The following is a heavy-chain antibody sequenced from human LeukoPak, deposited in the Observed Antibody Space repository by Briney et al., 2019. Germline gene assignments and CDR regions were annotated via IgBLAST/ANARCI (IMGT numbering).Heavy chain of an antibody. CDR2: ITGSAGST. D-gene: IGHD6-19*01. Sequence: PGGSLRLSCAASGFTFSSYAMSWVRRAPGKGLEWVSGITGSAGSTYYADSVKGRFTISRDNSKNTLYLQMNSLRAEDTAVYYCAKDRLVSQVAGSAYWGEGTLVTVSS. CDR1: GFTFSSYA. CDR3: AKDRLVSQVAGSAY. J-gene: IGHJ4*02. V-gene: IGHV3-23*01.